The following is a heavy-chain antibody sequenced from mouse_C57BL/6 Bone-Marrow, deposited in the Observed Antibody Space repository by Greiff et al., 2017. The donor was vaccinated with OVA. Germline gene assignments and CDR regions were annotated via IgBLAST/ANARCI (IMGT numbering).Heavy chain of an antibody. J-gene: IGHJ1*03. CDR1: GYTFTSYT. V-gene: IGHV1-4*01. CDR2: INPSSGYT. CDR3: ARAPTIVTKWYFDV. D-gene: IGHD2-5*01. Sequence: QVQLKQSGAELARPGASVKMSCKASGYTFTSYTMHWVKQRPGQGLEWIGYINPSSGYTKYNQKFKDKATLTADKSSSTAYMQLSSLTSEDSAVYYCARAPTIVTKWYFDVWGTGTTVTVSS.